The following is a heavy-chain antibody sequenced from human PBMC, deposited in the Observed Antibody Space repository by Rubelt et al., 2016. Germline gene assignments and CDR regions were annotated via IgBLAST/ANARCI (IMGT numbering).Heavy chain of an antibody. J-gene: IGHJ5*02. CDR3: ARAPAAAGPFDP. V-gene: IGHV4-34*01. CDR1: GGSFSGYY. Sequence: QVQLQQWGAGLLKPSETLSLTCAVYGGSFSGYYWSWIRQPPGKGLEWIGEINHSGSTNYNPSLKSRVTISVDTSKNQFALKLSSVTAADTAVYYCARAPAAAGPFDPWGQGTLVTVSP. D-gene: IGHD6-25*01. CDR2: INHSGST.